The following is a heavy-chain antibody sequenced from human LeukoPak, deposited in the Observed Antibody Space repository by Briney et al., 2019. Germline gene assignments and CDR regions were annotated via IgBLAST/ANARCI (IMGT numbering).Heavy chain of an antibody. Sequence: GASVKVSCKASGYTFTGYYMHWVRQAPGQGLEWMGRIIPILGIANYAQKFQGRVTITADKSTSTAYMELSSLRSEDTAVYYCARLYSDWGQGTLVTVSS. CDR3: ARLYSD. D-gene: IGHD3-16*02. CDR2: IIPILGIA. V-gene: IGHV1-69*02. J-gene: IGHJ4*02. CDR1: GYTFTGYY.